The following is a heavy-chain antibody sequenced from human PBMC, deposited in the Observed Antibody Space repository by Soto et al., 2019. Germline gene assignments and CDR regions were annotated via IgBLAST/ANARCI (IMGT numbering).Heavy chain of an antibody. CDR2: ISNGGDT. Sequence: EVQLVESGGGLVQPGGSLRLSCAASGFIVTNYFMTWVRQAPGKGPEWVSVISNGGDTYYADSVRGRFTISRDSAKNTLYLQMNPLRVDDTAVYYCAWDTLGGAYDFWHGGQGTLVTVSS. V-gene: IGHV3-66*01. J-gene: IGHJ4*02. CDR3: AWDTLGGAYDFWH. D-gene: IGHD3-3*01. CDR1: GFIVTNYF.